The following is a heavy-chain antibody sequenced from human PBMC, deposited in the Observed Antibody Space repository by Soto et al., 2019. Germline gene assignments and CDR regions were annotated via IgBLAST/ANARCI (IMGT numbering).Heavy chain of an antibody. CDR2: ISSSSTI. D-gene: IGHD5-18*01. V-gene: IGHV3-48*02. Sequence: EVQLVESGGGLVQPGGSLRLSCAASGFTFSSYSMNWVRQAPGKGLEWVSYISSSSTIYYADSVKGRFTISRDNAKNSLYLQMNSLRDEDTAVYYCARDSGYSYAPIDYWGQGTLVTVSS. CDR1: GFTFSSYS. J-gene: IGHJ4*02. CDR3: ARDSGYSYAPIDY.